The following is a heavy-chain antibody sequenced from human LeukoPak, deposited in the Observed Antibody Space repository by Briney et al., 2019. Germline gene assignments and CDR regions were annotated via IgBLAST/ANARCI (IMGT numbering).Heavy chain of an antibody. CDR3: AGRGGGYDILIGYRVNWFDP. V-gene: IGHV5-51*01. D-gene: IGHD3-9*01. J-gene: IGHJ5*02. Sequence: GESLKISCKGSGYSFTSYWIGWVRQMPGKGLEWMEIIYPGDSDTRYRPSFQGQVTISADKSISTAYLQWSSLKASDTAIYYCAGRGGGYDILIGYRVNWFDPWGQGTLVTVSS. CDR2: IYPGDSDT. CDR1: GYSFTSYW.